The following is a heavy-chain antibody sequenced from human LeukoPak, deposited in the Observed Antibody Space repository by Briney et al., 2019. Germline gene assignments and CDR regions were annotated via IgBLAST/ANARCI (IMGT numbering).Heavy chain of an antibody. CDR2: IWYDGSNK. J-gene: IGHJ5*02. D-gene: IGHD2-15*01. CDR3: ARDPQYCSGGSCYHGFWFDP. V-gene: IGHV3-33*01. CDR1: GFTFSSYG. Sequence: PGRSLRLSCAASGFTFSSYGVHWVRQAPGKGLEWVAVIWYDGSNKYYADSVKGRFTISRDNSKNTLYLQMNSLRAEDTAVYYCARDPQYCSGGSCYHGFWFDPWGQGTLVTVSS.